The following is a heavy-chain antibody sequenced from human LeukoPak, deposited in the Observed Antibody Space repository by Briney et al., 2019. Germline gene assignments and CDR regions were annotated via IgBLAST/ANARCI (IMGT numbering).Heavy chain of an antibody. D-gene: IGHD6-13*01. V-gene: IGHV3-23*01. CDR2: IGLSGGTT. CDR1: GFTFSSYA. CDR3: ASWNYVDY. Sequence: GGSLRLSCAASGFTFSSYAMSWVRQAPGKGLEWVSRIGLSGGTTYNEDCVKGRFTISRDNSKNTLYLQMNSLRAEDTAVYYCASWNYVDYWGQGTLVTVSS. J-gene: IGHJ4*02.